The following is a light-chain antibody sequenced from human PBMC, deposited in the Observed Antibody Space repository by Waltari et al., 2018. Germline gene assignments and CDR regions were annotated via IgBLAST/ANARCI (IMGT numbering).Light chain of an antibody. J-gene: IGKJ4*01. CDR3: QQYNQWPLT. V-gene: IGKV3-15*01. Sequence: EIVMTQSPATLSVSPGERAILSCRASLSIDDSLAWYQQKPGQPPRLLIHGASTRDTGIPVRFSGSGSGTDFTLTITGLQSEDFAVYFCQQYNQWPLTFGRGTKVEIK. CDR1: LSIDDS. CDR2: GAS.